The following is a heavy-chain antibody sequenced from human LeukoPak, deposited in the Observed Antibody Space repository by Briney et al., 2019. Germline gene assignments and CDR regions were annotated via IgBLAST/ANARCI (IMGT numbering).Heavy chain of an antibody. D-gene: IGHD3-10*01. Sequence: GGSLRLSCAASGFTFDDYAMHWVRQAPGKGLEWVSGISWNSGSIGYADSVKGRFTISRDNAKNSLYLQMNSLRAEDTAVYYCAKDAGGFPRYYFDYWGQGTLVTVSS. CDR1: GFTFDDYA. J-gene: IGHJ4*02. CDR2: ISWNSGSI. V-gene: IGHV3-9*01. CDR3: AKDAGGFPRYYFDY.